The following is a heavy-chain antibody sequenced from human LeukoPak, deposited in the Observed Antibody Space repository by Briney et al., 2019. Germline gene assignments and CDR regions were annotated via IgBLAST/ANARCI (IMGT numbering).Heavy chain of an antibody. CDR3: AKHGFGVFEGY. D-gene: IGHD3-10*01. V-gene: IGHV3-23*01. J-gene: IGHJ4*02. CDR1: RFTFSSYG. Sequence: GGSLRLSCAASRFTFSSYGMSWVRQAPGKGLEWVSGISGSGGSTYYADSVKGRFTISRDNSKNTLYLQMNSLRAEDTAVYYCAKHGFGVFEGYWGQGTLVTVSS. CDR2: ISGSGGST.